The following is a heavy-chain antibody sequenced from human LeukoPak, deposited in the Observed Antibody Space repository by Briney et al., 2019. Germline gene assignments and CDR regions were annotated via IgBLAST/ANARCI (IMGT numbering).Heavy chain of an antibody. J-gene: IGHJ4*02. D-gene: IGHD3-22*01. V-gene: IGHV2-70*11. Sequence: SGPALVKPTQTLTLTCTFSGFSLSTSGMCVSWIHQPPGKALEWLARIDWDDDKYYSTSLKTRLTISKDTSKNQVVLTMTNMDPVDTATYYCARIRYDSSGYPPNFDYWGQGTLVTVSS. CDR1: GFSLSTSGMC. CDR3: ARIRYDSSGYPPNFDY. CDR2: IDWDDDK.